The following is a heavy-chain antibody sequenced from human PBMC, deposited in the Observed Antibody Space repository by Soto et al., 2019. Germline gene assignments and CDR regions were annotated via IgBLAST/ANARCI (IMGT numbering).Heavy chain of an antibody. Sequence: SVKVSCKASGGTFSSYTISWVRQAPGQGLEWMGRIIPILGIANYAQKFQGRVTITADKSTSTAYMELSSLRSEDTAVYYCARQGTVTTLWFDPWGQGTLVTSPQ. J-gene: IGHJ5*02. D-gene: IGHD4-4*01. CDR1: GGTFSSYT. CDR2: IIPILGIA. CDR3: ARQGTVTTLWFDP. V-gene: IGHV1-69*02.